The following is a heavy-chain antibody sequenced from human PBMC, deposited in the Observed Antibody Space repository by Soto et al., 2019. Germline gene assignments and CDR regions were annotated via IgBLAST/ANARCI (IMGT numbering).Heavy chain of an antibody. CDR1: GGSISSGGYY. CDR2: IYYSGST. Sequence: SETLSLTCTVSGGSISSGGYYWSWIRQHPGKGLEWIGYIYYSGSTYYNPSLKSRVTISVDTSKNQFSLKLSSVTAADTAVYYCARGKGYCISTSCSTYGMDVWGQGTTVTVYS. J-gene: IGHJ6*02. V-gene: IGHV4-31*03. D-gene: IGHD2-2*01. CDR3: ARGKGYCISTSCSTYGMDV.